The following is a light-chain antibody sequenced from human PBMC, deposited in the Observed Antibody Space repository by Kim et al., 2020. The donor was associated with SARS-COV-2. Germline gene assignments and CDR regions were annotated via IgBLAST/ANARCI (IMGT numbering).Light chain of an antibody. V-gene: IGLV4-60*03. Sequence: QLVLTQSSSASASLGSSVTLTCTLSSGHSSYIIAWHQQQPGKAPRYLMKLEGSGSYNKGSGVPDRFSGSSSGADRYLTISNLQSEDEADYYCETWDSNTVVFGGGTQLTVL. J-gene: IGLJ2*01. CDR3: ETWDSNTVV. CDR2: LEGSGSY. CDR1: SGHSSYI.